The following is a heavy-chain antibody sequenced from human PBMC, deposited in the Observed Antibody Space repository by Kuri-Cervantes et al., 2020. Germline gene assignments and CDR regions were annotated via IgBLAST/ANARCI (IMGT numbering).Heavy chain of an antibody. D-gene: IGHD3-22*01. J-gene: IGHJ4*02. Sequence: SVKVSCKASGGTFSSYAISWVRQAPGQGLEWMGGIIPIFGTANYAQKFQGRVTITADESTSTAYMELSSLRSEDTAVYYRARARFFYYDSSGYYVGLGFDYWGQGTLVTVSS. CDR2: IIPIFGTA. CDR3: ARARFFYYDSSGYYVGLGFDY. V-gene: IGHV1-69*13. CDR1: GGTFSSYA.